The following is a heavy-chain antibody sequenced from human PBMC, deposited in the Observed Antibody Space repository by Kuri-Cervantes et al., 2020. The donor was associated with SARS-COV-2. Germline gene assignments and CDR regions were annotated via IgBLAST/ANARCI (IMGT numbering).Heavy chain of an antibody. CDR1: GGSISNSHW. Sequence: SETLSLTCAVSGGSISNSHWWSWVRQPPGKGLEWIGEIYHSGSANYNPSLKSRVTMSVDRSKNQFSLKLSSMTAADTAVYYCARQEMATITRAFGIWGQGTMVTVSS. CDR3: ARQEMATITRAFGI. D-gene: IGHD5-24*01. J-gene: IGHJ3*02. V-gene: IGHV4-4*02. CDR2: IYHSGSA.